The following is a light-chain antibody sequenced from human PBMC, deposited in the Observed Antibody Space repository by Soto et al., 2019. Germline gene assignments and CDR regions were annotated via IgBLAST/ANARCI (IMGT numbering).Light chain of an antibody. Sequence: QSALTQPASVSGYPGQSITISCTGTSSDVGSYNLVSWYQQYPDKAPKLIIYEGSKRPSGVSNRFSGSKSGNTASLTISGLQAEDEADYYCCSFALGSTLIFGGGTQLTVL. CDR1: SSDVGSYNL. CDR3: CSFALGSTLI. V-gene: IGLV2-23*01. CDR2: EGS. J-gene: IGLJ2*01.